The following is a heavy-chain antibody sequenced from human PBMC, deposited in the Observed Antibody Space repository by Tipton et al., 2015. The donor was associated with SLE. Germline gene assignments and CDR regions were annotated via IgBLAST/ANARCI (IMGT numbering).Heavy chain of an antibody. D-gene: IGHD3-3*01. V-gene: IGHV4-39*07. CDR3: ARIEDFWSGRIDY. Sequence: TLSLTCTVSGGSISSSDYYWVWIRQSPGKGLEWIGSISYSGDTNYNPSLMSRVTIPRDTSKNQFSLKLSFVTAADTAFYYCARIEDFWSGRIDYWGQGTLITVSS. CDR2: ISYSGDT. J-gene: IGHJ4*02. CDR1: GGSISSSDYY.